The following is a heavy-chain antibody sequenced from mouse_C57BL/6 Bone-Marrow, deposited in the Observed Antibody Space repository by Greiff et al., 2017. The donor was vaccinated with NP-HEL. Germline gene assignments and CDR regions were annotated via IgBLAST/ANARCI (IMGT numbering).Heavy chain of an antibody. Sequence: QVHVKQSGAELARPGASVKLSCKASGYTFTSYGISWVKQRTGQGLEWIGEIYPRSGNTYYNEKFKGKATLTADKSSSTAYMELRSLTSEDSAVDFCARDGYYVRYFDVWGTGTTVTVSS. CDR3: ARDGYYVRYFDV. V-gene: IGHV1-81*01. CDR2: IYPRSGNT. D-gene: IGHD1-1*02. J-gene: IGHJ1*03. CDR1: GYTFTSYG.